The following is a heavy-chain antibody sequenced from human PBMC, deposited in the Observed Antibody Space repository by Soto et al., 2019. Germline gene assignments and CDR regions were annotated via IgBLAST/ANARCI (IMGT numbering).Heavy chain of an antibody. V-gene: IGHV3-30*04. CDR1: GFSFSTYA. J-gene: IGHJ4*01. D-gene: IGHD5-18*01. CDR2: ISYDETNV. Sequence: PGGSLRLSCAASGFSFSTYAMHWVRQAPGKGLDWLAVISYDETNVYYADSVKGRFTISRDNSKNTLFLQLDSLRAEDTGVYYCASLPHLWLRQIHYWGRGTLVTVSS. CDR3: ASLPHLWLRQIHY.